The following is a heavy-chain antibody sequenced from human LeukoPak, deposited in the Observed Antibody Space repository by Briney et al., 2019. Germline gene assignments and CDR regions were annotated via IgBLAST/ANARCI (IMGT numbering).Heavy chain of an antibody. D-gene: IGHD6-13*01. CDR2: IIPILGIA. CDR3: ARGSSSWETFDY. CDR1: GYTFTSYY. J-gene: IGHJ4*02. Sequence: SVKVSCKASGYTFTSYYMHWVRQAPGQGLEWMGRIIPILGIANYAQKFQGRVTITADKSTSTAYMELSSLRSEDTAVYYCARGSSSWETFDYWGQGTLVTVSS. V-gene: IGHV1-69*04.